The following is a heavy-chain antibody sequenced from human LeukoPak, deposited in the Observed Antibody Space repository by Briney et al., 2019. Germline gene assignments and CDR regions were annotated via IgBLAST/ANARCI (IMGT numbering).Heavy chain of an antibody. CDR1: GGSISSYY. V-gene: IGHV4-59*12. Sequence: SGTLSLTCTVSGGSISSYYWSWIRQPPGKGLEWIGYIYYSGSTNYNPSLKSRVTISVDTSKNQFSLKLSSVTAADTAVYYCARESSITGIAAAGLDAFDIWGQGTMVTVSS. CDR3: ARESSITGIAAAGLDAFDI. CDR2: IYYSGST. D-gene: IGHD6-13*01. J-gene: IGHJ3*02.